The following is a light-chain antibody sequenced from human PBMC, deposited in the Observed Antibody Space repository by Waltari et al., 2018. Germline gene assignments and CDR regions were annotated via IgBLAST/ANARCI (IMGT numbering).Light chain of an antibody. CDR3: QSADSTSTHVV. V-gene: IGLV3-25*03. CDR1: ALPKQF. CDR2: KET. Sequence: SYELTQPPSVSVSPGQTATITCSGDALPKQFAFWYQQKPGHAPVLVTYKETPRPSGIPYRFAGSTSGTTVTLTISGVQAEDEADYYCQSADSTSTHVVFGGGTKLTVL. J-gene: IGLJ2*01.